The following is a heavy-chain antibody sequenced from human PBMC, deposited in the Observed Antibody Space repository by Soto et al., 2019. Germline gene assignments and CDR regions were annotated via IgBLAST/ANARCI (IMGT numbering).Heavy chain of an antibody. J-gene: IGHJ5*02. V-gene: IGHV4-59*01. CDR3: ARWGPRWFDP. CDR2: IYNSGST. Sequence: SETLSLTCTVSGGSIRSYYWSWIRQPPGKGLEWIGYIYNSGSTNYSPSLKSRVTISVDTSKNQSSLKLSSVTAADTAVYYCARWGPRWFDPWGQGILVT. D-gene: IGHD3-16*01. CDR1: GGSIRSYY.